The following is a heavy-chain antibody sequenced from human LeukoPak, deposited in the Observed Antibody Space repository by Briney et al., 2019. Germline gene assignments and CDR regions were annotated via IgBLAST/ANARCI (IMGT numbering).Heavy chain of an antibody. CDR3: ARAPSEIGGYYPEYFRH. Sequence: GGSLRLSCAASGFTFSSYWMHWVRQAPGKGLVWVSRIKGDGNTNYADSVKGRFTISRDNAKNTVSLQMNSLRAEDTGVYYCARAPSEIGGYYPEYFRHWGQGTLVSVSS. V-gene: IGHV3-74*01. CDR1: GFTFSSYW. CDR2: IKGDGNT. D-gene: IGHD3-22*01. J-gene: IGHJ1*01.